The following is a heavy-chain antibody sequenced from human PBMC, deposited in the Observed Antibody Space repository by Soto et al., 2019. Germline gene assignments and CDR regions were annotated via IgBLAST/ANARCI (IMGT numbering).Heavy chain of an antibody. J-gene: IGHJ4*02. Sequence: EVQLLESGGGLVQPGGSLRLSCAASGFTFSSYAMSWVRQAPGKGLEWVSTISVSGGSTYYADSVKGRFTISRDNSKNTLYLQMNSLRGEDTAVYYFAKSIPDGYTLPGADYWGQGTLVTVSS. V-gene: IGHV3-23*01. D-gene: IGHD5-12*01. CDR2: ISVSGGST. CDR1: GFTFSSYA. CDR3: AKSIPDGYTLPGADY.